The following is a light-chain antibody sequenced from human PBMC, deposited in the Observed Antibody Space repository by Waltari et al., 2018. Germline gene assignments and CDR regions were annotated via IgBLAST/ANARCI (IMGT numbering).Light chain of an antibody. V-gene: IGLV3-1*01. J-gene: IGLJ2*01. CDR1: QLGETY. CDR2: QDN. CDR3: QAWDGSTLI. Sequence: SYEVTQPPSVSVSPGQAASITCSGDQLGETYVSWYQQKPGQSPVLVLYQDNRRPSGIPERFSGSNSNSGNTATLTISGTQAMDEADYHCQAWDGSTLIFGGGTKLTVL.